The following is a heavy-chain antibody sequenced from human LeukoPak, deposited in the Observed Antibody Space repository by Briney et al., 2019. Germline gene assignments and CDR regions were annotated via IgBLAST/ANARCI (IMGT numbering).Heavy chain of an antibody. D-gene: IGHD3-10*01. J-gene: IGHJ6*03. Sequence: SETLSLTCTVSGGSISSYYWSWIRQPPGRGLEWIGYIYYSGYTNYNPSLKSRVTISVDTSKNQFSLKLSSVTAADTAVYYCTRDGYYYGSGSYYRGDRYYYYMNVWGKGTTVTISS. V-gene: IGHV4-59*01. CDR2: IYYSGYT. CDR1: GGSISSYY. CDR3: TRDGYYYGSGSYYRGDRYYYYMNV.